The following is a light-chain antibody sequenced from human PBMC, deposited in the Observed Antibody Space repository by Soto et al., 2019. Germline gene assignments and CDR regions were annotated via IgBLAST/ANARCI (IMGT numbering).Light chain of an antibody. CDR1: SSDVGGYTY. V-gene: IGLV2-11*01. CDR2: DVS. CDR3: CSYAGSYTWV. J-gene: IGLJ3*02. Sequence: QSVLTQPRSVSGSPGQSVTISCTGTSSDVGGYTYASWYQQHPGKAPNLIIYDVSKRPSGVPDRFSGSKSGNTASLTISGLQAEDEADYYCCSYAGSYTWVFGGGTKLTVL.